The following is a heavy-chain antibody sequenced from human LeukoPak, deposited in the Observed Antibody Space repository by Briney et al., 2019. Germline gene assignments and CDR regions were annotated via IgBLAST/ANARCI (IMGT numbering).Heavy chain of an antibody. V-gene: IGHV3-74*01. Sequence: GRSLRLSCAASGFTFSSYWMHWVRQAPGKGLVWVSRINSDGSSTSYADSVKGRFTISRDNAKNTLYLQMNSLRAEDTAVYYCARDGVEQLELPFDYWGQGTLVTVSS. J-gene: IGHJ4*02. D-gene: IGHD1-7*01. CDR1: GFTFSSYW. CDR2: INSDGSST. CDR3: ARDGVEQLELPFDY.